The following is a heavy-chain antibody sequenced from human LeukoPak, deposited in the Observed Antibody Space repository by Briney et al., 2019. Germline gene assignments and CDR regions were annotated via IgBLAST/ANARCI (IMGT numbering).Heavy chain of an antibody. J-gene: IGHJ4*02. V-gene: IGHV1-2*02. CDR2: INPNSGGT. CDR1: GYTFTGYY. D-gene: IGHD2-15*01. Sequence: GASVKVSCKASGYTFTGYYMHWVRQAPGQGLEWMGWINPNSGGTNYAQKFQGRVTITADKSTSTAYMELSRLRSEDTAVYYCATDRRNDCSGGSCYSDYWGQGTLVTVSS. CDR3: ATDRRNDCSGGSCYSDY.